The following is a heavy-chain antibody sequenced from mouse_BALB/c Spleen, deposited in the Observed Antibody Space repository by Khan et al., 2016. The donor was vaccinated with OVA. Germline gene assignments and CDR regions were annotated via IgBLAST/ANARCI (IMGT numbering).Heavy chain of an antibody. CDR1: GFTFSSFV. CDR3: TNGNYGWFAY. V-gene: IGHV5-9-1*01. Sequence: EVELVESGGGLVEPGGSLKLSCAASGFTFSSFVMSWVRQTPEKRLEWVATISSAATYTSYPDSVKGRFTISRDNAKNTLYLQMNMLRSDDTAIYYCTNGNYGWFAYWGQGTLVTVST. J-gene: IGHJ3*01. D-gene: IGHD2-1*01. CDR2: ISSAATYT.